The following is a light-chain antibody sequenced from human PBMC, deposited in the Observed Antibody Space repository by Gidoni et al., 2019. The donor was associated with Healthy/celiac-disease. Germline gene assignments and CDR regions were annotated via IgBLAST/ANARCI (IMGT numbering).Light chain of an antibody. CDR2: KAS. CDR1: QSISSW. CDR3: QQYNSYRWT. J-gene: IGKJ1*01. V-gene: IGKV1-5*03. Sequence: DIQMTQYPSTLSASVGDRVTITCRASQSISSWLAWYQQKPGKAPKLLIYKASSLESGVPSRFSGSGSGTEFTLTISSLQPDDFATYYCQQYNSYRWTFXXXTKVEIK.